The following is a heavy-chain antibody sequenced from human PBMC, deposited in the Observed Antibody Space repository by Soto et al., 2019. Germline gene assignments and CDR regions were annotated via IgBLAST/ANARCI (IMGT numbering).Heavy chain of an antibody. CDR1: GGSFSTYY. CDR3: ARGGSNDWQVAFDI. V-gene: IGHV4-34*01. J-gene: IGHJ3*02. Sequence: SETLSLTCVVSGGSFSTYYYNWIRQSPGKGLEWIGEINHSGSNNYIPSLKSRVTMSLDTSKNQFSLKLTSVTAADTAVYYCARGGSNDWQVAFDIWGQGTMVTVSS. D-gene: IGHD3-9*01. CDR2: INHSGSN.